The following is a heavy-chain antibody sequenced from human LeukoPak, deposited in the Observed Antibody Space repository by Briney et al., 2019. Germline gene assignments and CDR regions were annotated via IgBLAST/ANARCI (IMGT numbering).Heavy chain of an antibody. Sequence: PGGSLRLSCAASGFTFSSYGMSWVRQAPGKGLEWVSAISGGGGSTYYADSVKGRFTISRDNSKNTLYLQMNSLRAEDTALYYCAKGSKLLVFTRDHYMHVWGKGTTVTISS. V-gene: IGHV3-23*01. D-gene: IGHD3-9*01. CDR1: GFTFSSYG. J-gene: IGHJ6*03. CDR3: AKGSKLLVFTRDHYMHV. CDR2: ISGGGGST.